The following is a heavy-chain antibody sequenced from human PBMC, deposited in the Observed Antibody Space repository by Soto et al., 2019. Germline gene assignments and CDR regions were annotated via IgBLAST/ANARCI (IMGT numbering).Heavy chain of an antibody. Sequence: QTLSLTCAISGDSVSSNSAAWNWIRQSPSRGLEWLGRTYYRSKWYNDYAVSVKSRITINPDTSKNQFSLQLNSVTPEDTAVYYCARGSSSWYASAYNWFDPWGQGTLVTVSS. V-gene: IGHV6-1*01. J-gene: IGHJ5*02. CDR3: ARGSSSWYASAYNWFDP. CDR1: GDSVSSNSAA. D-gene: IGHD6-13*01. CDR2: TYYRSKWYN.